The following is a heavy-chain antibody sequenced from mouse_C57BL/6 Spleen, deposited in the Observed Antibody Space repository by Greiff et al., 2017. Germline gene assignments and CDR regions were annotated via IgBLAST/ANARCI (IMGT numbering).Heavy chain of an antibody. J-gene: IGHJ2*01. CDR3: ARSGRYLDD. CDR2: IDPSDSYT. V-gene: IGHV1-69*01. D-gene: IGHD2-14*01. CDR1: GYTFTSYW. Sequence: QVQLQQPGAELVMPGASVKLSCKASGYTFTSYWMHWVKQRPGPGLEWIGEIDPSDSYTNYNQKFKGKSTLTVDKSSSPAYMQLSSLTSEDSAVYYCARSGRYLDDWGKGTTLTVAS.